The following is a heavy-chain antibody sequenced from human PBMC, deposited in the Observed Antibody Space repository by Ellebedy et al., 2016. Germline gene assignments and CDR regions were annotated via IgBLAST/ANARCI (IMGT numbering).Heavy chain of an antibody. J-gene: IGHJ4*02. V-gene: IGHV1-18*01. Sequence: ASVKVSXKASGYTFTSYGISWVRQAPGQGLEWMGWISTYNGNTNYTQKLQGRVTMTSDTSTTTAFMELRSLRSDDTAVYYCARDLRAVAGPDYWGQGTLVTVSS. CDR1: GYTFTSYG. D-gene: IGHD6-19*01. CDR2: ISTYNGNT. CDR3: ARDLRAVAGPDY.